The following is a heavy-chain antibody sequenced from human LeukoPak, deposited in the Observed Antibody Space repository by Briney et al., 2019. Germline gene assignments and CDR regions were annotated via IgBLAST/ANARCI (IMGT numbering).Heavy chain of an antibody. CDR2: ISSSGAYI. CDR3: ARGLGYCSSTRCSPGYYMDV. D-gene: IGHD2-2*01. V-gene: IGHV3-21*01. CDR1: GFTFSSYA. Sequence: GGSLRLSCAASGFTFSSYAMSWVRQAPGKGLEWVARISSSGAYISYADSVKGRFTISRDNAKNSLYLQMNSLGADDTAVYFCARGLGYCSSTRCSPGYYMDVWGKGTTVTVSS. J-gene: IGHJ6*03.